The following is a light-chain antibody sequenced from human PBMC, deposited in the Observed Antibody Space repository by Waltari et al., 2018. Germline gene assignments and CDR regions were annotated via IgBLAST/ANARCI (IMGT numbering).Light chain of an antibody. CDR3: QQYGSSLFT. CDR1: QSVSSSY. Sequence: EIVLTQSPGTLSLSPGERATLPCRASQSVSSSYLAWYQQKPGQAPRLLIYGASSRATGIPDMFSGSGSGTDFTLTISRLEPEDFAVYYCQQYGSSLFTFGPGTKVDIK. CDR2: GAS. J-gene: IGKJ3*01. V-gene: IGKV3-20*01.